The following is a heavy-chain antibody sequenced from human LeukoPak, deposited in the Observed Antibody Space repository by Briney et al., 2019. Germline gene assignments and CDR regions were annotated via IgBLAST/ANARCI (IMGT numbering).Heavy chain of an antibody. V-gene: IGHV4-30-2*01. D-gene: IGHD2-2*01. Sequence: PSQTLSLTCTVSGGSISSGGYYWSWIRQPPGKGLEWIGEINHSGSTNYNPSLKSRVTISVDTSKNQFSLKLSSVTAADTAVYYCARGSRRFSNWGQGTLVTVSS. CDR2: INHSGST. CDR1: GGSISSGGYY. J-gene: IGHJ4*02. CDR3: ARGSRRFSN.